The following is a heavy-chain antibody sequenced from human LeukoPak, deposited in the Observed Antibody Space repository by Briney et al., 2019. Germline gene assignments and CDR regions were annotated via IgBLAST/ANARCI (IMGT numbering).Heavy chain of an antibody. V-gene: IGHV3-23*01. J-gene: IGHJ2*01. CDR2: ISNGDGT. Sequence: PGGSLRLSCAASGFTFNSYAMTWVRQAPGKGLEWVSTISNGDGTYYADSVKGRFTISRDNSKNTLYLQMNSLRAEDTAVYYCAKDQTWLRGDWGFNGDWYFDLWGRGTLVTVSS. CDR3: AKDQTWLRGDWGFNGDWYFDL. CDR1: GFTFNSYA. D-gene: IGHD2-21*02.